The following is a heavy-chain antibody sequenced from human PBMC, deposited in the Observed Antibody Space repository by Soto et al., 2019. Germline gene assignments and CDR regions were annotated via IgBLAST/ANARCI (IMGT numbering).Heavy chain of an antibody. V-gene: IGHV3-66*01. CDR3: ARDVYGDYAGFDY. D-gene: IGHD4-17*01. J-gene: IGHJ4*02. CDR2: IYSGGST. CDR1: GFTFSRYA. Sequence: GGSRRLDCAASGFTFSRYAMSWVRQAPGKGLEWVSVIYSGGSTYYADSVKGRFTISRDNSKNTLYLQMNSLRAEDTAVYYCARDVYGDYAGFDYWGQGTLVTVSS.